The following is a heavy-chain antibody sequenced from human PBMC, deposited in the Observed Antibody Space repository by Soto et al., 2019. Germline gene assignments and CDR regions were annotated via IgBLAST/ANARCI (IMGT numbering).Heavy chain of an antibody. V-gene: IGHV1-18*01. CDR3: ARYILFDY. J-gene: IGHJ4*02. Sequence: ASVKVSCKTSGYTFSSYGISWVRQAPGQGLEWMGWISAYNDHTKYTQKFQGRVTMTTDTSTTTVYMELSSLRSEDTAVYYCARYILFDYWGQGTLVTVSS. D-gene: IGHD2-15*01. CDR2: ISAYNDHT. CDR1: GYTFSSYG.